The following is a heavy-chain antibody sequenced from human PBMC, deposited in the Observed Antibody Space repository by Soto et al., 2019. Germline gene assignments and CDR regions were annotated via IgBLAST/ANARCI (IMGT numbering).Heavy chain of an antibody. D-gene: IGHD1-26*01. J-gene: IGHJ5*02. CDR2: IYYTGSA. V-gene: IGHV4-30-4*01. CDR3: ASGGSSNWFDP. CDR1: SGSISSADYY. Sequence: VQLQESGPGLVKPSQTLSLTCTVSSGSISSADYYWSWIRQPPGKGLEWIGYIYYTGSAYYNPSRKXRLTLSXXTSKNQFSLKVTSVTAADTAVYYCASGGSSNWFDPWGQGTLVTVSS.